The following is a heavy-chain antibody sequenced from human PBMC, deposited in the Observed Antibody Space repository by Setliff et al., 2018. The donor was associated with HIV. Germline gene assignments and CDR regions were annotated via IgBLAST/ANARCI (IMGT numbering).Heavy chain of an antibody. V-gene: IGHV3-7*03. CDR1: GFTFSNYW. CDR3: ASVSDFWSVSFGY. CDR2: IKQDGSEK. D-gene: IGHD3-3*01. J-gene: IGHJ4*02. Sequence: HPGGSLRLSCAASGFTFSNYWMSWVRQAPGKGLEWVANIKQDGSEKYYVDSVKGRFTISRDNAQNSLDLQMNSLRAEDTAVYYCASVSDFWSVSFGYWGQGALVTVSS.